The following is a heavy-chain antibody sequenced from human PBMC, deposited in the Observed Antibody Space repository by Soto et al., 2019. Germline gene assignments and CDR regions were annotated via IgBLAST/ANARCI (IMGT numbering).Heavy chain of an antibody. D-gene: IGHD1-26*01. J-gene: IGHJ5*02. CDR3: ARDGIVGATTLDP. CDR1: GGSMSSGGYY. Sequence: TLALTCTVSGGSMSSGGYYWSWICHHPGTGLEWIGCIYYSGSTYYNPSLKSRVTISVDTSKNQFSLKLSSVTAAETAVYYCARDGIVGATTLDPWAQGTLVTAYS. CDR2: IYYSGST. V-gene: IGHV4-31*03.